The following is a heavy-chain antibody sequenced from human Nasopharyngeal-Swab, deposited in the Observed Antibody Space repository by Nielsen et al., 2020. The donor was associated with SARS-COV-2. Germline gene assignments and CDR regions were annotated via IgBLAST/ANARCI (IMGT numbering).Heavy chain of an antibody. V-gene: IGHV3-9*01. CDR3: ASPSDYYGSGSY. CDR2: LSWNSGSI. D-gene: IGHD3-10*01. J-gene: IGHJ4*02. Sequence: GGSLRLSCAASGFTFDDYAMHWVRQAPGKGLEWVSGLSWNSGSIGYADSVKGRFTISRDNAKNSLYLQMNSLRAEDTALYYCASPSDYYGSGSYWGQGTLVTVSS. CDR1: GFTFDDYA.